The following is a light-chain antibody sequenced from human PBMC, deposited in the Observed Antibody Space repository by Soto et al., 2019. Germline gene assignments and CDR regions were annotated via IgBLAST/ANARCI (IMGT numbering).Light chain of an antibody. CDR3: QQYQQFPTSPST. Sequence: DIVLTQSPGTLSLSAGERATLSCRASQSVTTTSLAWYPQKPGQPPRLLIYGASFRATGIPDRFSGSGSGTDFTLTISRLEPEDFAVYYCQQYQQFPTSPSTFGQGTKVEIK. V-gene: IGKV3-20*01. J-gene: IGKJ1*01. CDR2: GAS. CDR1: QSVTTTS.